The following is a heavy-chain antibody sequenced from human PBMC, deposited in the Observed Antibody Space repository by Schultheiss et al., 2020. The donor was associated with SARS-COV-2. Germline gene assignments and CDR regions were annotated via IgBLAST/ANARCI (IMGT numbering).Heavy chain of an antibody. V-gene: IGHV3-48*03. Sequence: GGSLRLSCAASGFTFSSYEMNWVRQAPGKGLEWVSYISSSGSTIYYADSVKGRFTISRDNSKNTLYLQMHSLRAEDTAVYYCAKLLLAAYCTSTSCSKGGYWGRGTLVTVSS. J-gene: IGHJ4*02. D-gene: IGHD2-2*01. CDR1: GFTFSSYE. CDR3: AKLLLAAYCTSTSCSKGGY. CDR2: ISSSGSTI.